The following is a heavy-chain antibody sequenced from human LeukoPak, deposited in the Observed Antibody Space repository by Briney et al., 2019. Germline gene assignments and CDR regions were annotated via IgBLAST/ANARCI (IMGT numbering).Heavy chain of an antibody. CDR1: GGSISSGGYS. J-gene: IGHJ4*02. D-gene: IGHD3-3*01. Sequence: KTSETLSLTCAVSGGSISSGGYSWSWIRQPPGKGLEWIGYIYHSGSTYYNPSLKSRVTISVDRSKNQSSLKLSSVTAADTAVYYCARTPSPDYDFWSGYYFDYWGQGTLVTVSS. V-gene: IGHV4-30-2*01. CDR3: ARTPSPDYDFWSGYYFDY. CDR2: IYHSGST.